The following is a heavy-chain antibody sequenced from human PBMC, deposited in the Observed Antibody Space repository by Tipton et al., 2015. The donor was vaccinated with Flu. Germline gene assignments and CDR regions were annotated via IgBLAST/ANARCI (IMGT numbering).Heavy chain of an antibody. CDR3: VRDMPQGVVVIPPAKRFDF. D-gene: IGHD2-2*01. V-gene: IGHV1-18*01. CDR1: GYSFTSYG. CDR2: ISGYTENR. Sequence: QLVQSGAELKKPGASVKVSCKASGYSFTSYGMSWVRQAPGQGLEWMGWISGYTENRNYAQRFQGRITMTTDTSTSTAYMELRSLRSDDTAVYYCVRDMPQGVVVIPPAKRFDFWGQGTLVTAS. J-gene: IGHJ4*02.